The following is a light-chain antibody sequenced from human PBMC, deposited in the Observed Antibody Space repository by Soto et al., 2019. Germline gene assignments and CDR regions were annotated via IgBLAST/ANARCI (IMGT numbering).Light chain of an antibody. J-gene: IGKJ1*01. V-gene: IGKV3-20*01. CDR3: QQYGSSPRT. CDR2: GVS. Sequence: TSSPLILPVTTGEPASISCRASQSVRYNYLAWYQQKPGQAPRLLIYGVSSRATGIPDSFSGSGSGTDFTLTISRLEPEDFAVYYCQQYGSSPRTFGQGTKVDIK. CDR1: QSVRYNY.